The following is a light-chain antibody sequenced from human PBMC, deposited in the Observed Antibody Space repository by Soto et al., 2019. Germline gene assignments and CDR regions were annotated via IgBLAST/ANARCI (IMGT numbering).Light chain of an antibody. CDR2: EGS. V-gene: IGLV2-23*01. CDR3: SSYAGSDV. CDR1: SSDVGSYNL. J-gene: IGLJ1*01. Sequence: LTQPASVSGSPGQSITISCTGTSSDVGSYNLVSWYQQHPGKAPKLMIYEGSKRPSAVSNRFSGSKSGNTASLTISGLQAEDEADYYSSSYAGSDVFGTAPKVTVL.